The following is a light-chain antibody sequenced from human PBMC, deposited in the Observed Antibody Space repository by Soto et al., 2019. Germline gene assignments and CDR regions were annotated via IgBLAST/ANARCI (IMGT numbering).Light chain of an antibody. CDR2: DAS. CDR1: QSVSSQ. J-gene: IGKJ4*01. CDR3: QQYGSSDPS. Sequence: EIVLTQSPGTLSLSPGERATLSCRASQSVSSQLASYQQKSGRAPRLLIYDASTRATGIPDRFSGSGSGTDFTLTISRLEPEDFGVYYCQQYGSSDPSFGGGTNVEMK. V-gene: IGKV3-20*01.